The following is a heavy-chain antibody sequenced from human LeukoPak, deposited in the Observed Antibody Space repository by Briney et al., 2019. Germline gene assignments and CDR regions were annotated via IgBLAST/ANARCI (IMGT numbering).Heavy chain of an antibody. CDR3: AIEGTSSSTYYFDY. CDR2: VSAYNGNT. Sequence: ASVKVSCKASGYTFTSYGISWARQAPGQGLEWMGWVSAYNGNTNYAQKLQGRVTMTTDTSTSTAYMELRSLRSDDTAVYYCAIEGTSSSTYYFDYWGPGTLVTVSS. D-gene: IGHD6-6*01. J-gene: IGHJ4*02. CDR1: GYTFTSYG. V-gene: IGHV1-18*01.